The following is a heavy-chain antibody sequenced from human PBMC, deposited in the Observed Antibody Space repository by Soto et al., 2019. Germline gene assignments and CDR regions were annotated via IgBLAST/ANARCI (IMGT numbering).Heavy chain of an antibody. J-gene: IGHJ4*02. CDR3: ASSIRLAGDS. Sequence: QVQLVQSGAEVKKPGASVKVSCKASGYTFTSYPMHWVRQAPGQRLEWMGWINAGNGNTKYSQKFQGRVTITRDTSASTAYMELSSLRSEDTAVYYCASSIRLAGDSWGQGTLVTVSS. CDR1: GYTFTSYP. V-gene: IGHV1-3*01. CDR2: INAGNGNT.